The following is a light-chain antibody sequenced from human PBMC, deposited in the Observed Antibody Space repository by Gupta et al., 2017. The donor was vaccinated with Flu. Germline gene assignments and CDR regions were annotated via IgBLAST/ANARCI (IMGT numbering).Light chain of an antibody. CDR2: KNN. CDR1: TSNIGTFD. V-gene: IGLV1-47*01. Sequence: QSVLTQPPSASGTPGRRVTISCSVSTSNIGTFDVFWYLQLPGAAPQLLIKKNNQRPSGVPERFSGSKSGTSASLAVSGLRSEDEGDYYCAVWDDSLNGRVFGGGTRLTV. J-gene: IGLJ3*02. CDR3: AVWDDSLNGRV.